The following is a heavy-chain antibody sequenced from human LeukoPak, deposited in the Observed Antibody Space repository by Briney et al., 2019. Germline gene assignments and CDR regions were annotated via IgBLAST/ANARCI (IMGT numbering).Heavy chain of an antibody. Sequence: SETLSLTCTVSGGSISSYYWSWIRQPPGKGLEWIGYIYYSGSTNYNPSLKSRVTISVDTSKNQFSLKLSSVTAADTAVYYCARRGNRDGYNFWGQGTLVTVSS. CDR1: GGSISSYY. V-gene: IGHV4-59*08. CDR2: IYYSGST. J-gene: IGHJ4*02. CDR3: ARRGNRDGYNF. D-gene: IGHD5-12*01.